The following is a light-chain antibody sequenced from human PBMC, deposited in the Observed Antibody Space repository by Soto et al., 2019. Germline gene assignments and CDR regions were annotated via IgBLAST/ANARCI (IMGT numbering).Light chain of an antibody. CDR3: QHASNWPVT. CDR2: DTS. CDR1: QSVSSY. V-gene: IGKV3-11*01. Sequence: IVLTQSPATLSLSPGERTTLSCRASQSVSSYLAWYKQKPGQAPRLLIYDTSNRATGNPARFSGSLSGTDFTLTISSLEPEDFSVYYSQHASNWPVTFVGGTKVEIK. J-gene: IGKJ4*01.